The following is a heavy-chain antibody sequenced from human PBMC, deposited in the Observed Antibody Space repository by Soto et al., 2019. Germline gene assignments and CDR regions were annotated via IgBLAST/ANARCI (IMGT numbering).Heavy chain of an antibody. CDR3: AKDPGYCSGGSCYTLPYAFDI. V-gene: IGHV3-23*01. D-gene: IGHD2-15*01. CDR1: GFTFSSYA. Sequence: GGSLRLSCAASGFTFSSYAMSWVRQAPGKGLEWVSAISGSGGSTYYADSVKGRFTISRDNSKNTLYLQMNSLRAEDTAVYYCAKDPGYCSGGSCYTLPYAFDIWGQGTMVTVSS. CDR2: ISGSGGST. J-gene: IGHJ3*02.